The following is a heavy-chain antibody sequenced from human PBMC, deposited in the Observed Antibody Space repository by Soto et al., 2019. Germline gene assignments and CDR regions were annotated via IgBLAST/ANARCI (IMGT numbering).Heavy chain of an antibody. CDR1: GFTFSNYG. CDR3: ARAVDTAMVMNY. Sequence: VQLVESGGGVVQPGRSLRLSCAASGFTFSNYGMHWVRQAPGKGLEWVAIIWYDGTNKYYADSVRGRFTISRDNSKNTLYLQMNSLRAEDTAVYYCARAVDTAMVMNYWGQGTLVTVSS. V-gene: IGHV3-33*01. CDR2: IWYDGTNK. J-gene: IGHJ4*02. D-gene: IGHD5-18*01.